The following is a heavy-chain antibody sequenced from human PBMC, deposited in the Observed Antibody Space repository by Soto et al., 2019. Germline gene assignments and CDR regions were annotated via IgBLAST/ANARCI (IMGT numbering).Heavy chain of an antibody. CDR3: ARADGMDV. J-gene: IGHJ6*02. CDR1: GGTFSSYT. V-gene: IGHV1-69*02. CDR2: IIPILGIA. Sequence: QVQLVQSGAEVKKPGSSVKVSCKASGGTFSSYTISWVRQATGQGLEWMGRIIPILGIANYAQKCQGRVPITADNSTSTAYMELSSPRSEDTAVYYCARADGMDVWGQGTTVAVSS.